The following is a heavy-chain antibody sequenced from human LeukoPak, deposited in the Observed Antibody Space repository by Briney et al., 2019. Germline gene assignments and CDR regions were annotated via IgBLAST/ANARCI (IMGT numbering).Heavy chain of an antibody. D-gene: IGHD4-17*01. Sequence: SETLSLTCTVSGYSISSGHYWGWIRQPPGKGLEWIGSIYYSGSTYYNPSLKSRVTISVDTSKNQFSLKLSSVTAADTAVYYCASVRSPLYYYYMDVWGKGTTVTISS. J-gene: IGHJ6*03. CDR1: GYSISSGHY. CDR2: IYYSGST. CDR3: ASVRSPLYYYYMDV. V-gene: IGHV4-38-2*02.